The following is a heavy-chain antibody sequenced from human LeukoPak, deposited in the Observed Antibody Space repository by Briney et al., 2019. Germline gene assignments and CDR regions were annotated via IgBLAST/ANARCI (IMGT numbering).Heavy chain of an antibody. Sequence: GESLKISCKASGYDFTNFWIGWVRQMPGKGLEWMGIIYPGDSDTTYSPSFQGRVTISADKSISTAYLQWSSLKASDTAMYYCARLEQLGLDSWGQGTLVAVSS. CDR1: GYDFTNFW. J-gene: IGHJ4*02. CDR2: IYPGDSDT. CDR3: ARLEQLGLDS. D-gene: IGHD1-1*01. V-gene: IGHV5-51*01.